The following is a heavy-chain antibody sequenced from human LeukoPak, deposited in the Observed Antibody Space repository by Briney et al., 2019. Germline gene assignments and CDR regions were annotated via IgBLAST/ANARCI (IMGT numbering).Heavy chain of an antibody. CDR3: ARIRSGSSKSYDY. D-gene: IGHD3-10*01. Sequence: SVKVSCKASGGTFSSYAISWVRQAPGQGPEWMGRIIPILGIANYAQKFQGRVTITADKSTSTAYMELSSLRSEDTAVYYCARIRSGSSKSYDYWGQGTLVTVSS. CDR2: IIPILGIA. J-gene: IGHJ4*02. CDR1: GGTFSSYA. V-gene: IGHV1-69*04.